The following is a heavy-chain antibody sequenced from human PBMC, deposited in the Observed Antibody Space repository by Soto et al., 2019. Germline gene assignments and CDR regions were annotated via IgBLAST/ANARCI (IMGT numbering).Heavy chain of an antibody. Sequence: SGPTLVNPTQTLTLTCTFSGFSLSTSGMCVSWIRQPPGKALEWLALIDWDDDKYYSTSLKTRLTISKDSSKNHVVLTMTNMDPVDTVTYYCARISKRQLRNFDYWGQGTLVTVSS. CDR1: GFSLSTSGMC. CDR3: ARISKRQLRNFDY. V-gene: IGHV2-70*01. J-gene: IGHJ4*02. D-gene: IGHD1-26*01. CDR2: IDWDDDK.